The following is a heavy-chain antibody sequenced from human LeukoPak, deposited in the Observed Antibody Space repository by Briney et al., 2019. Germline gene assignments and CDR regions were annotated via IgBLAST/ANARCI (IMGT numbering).Heavy chain of an antibody. J-gene: IGHJ6*03. CDR2: INTNTGAP. V-gene: IGHV7-4-1*02. D-gene: IGHD3-3*01. Sequence: ASVKVSCKASGYIFTNYGMNWVRQAPGQGLEWVGWINTNTGAPMYAQDFTGRFVFSLDTSVSTAYLQISSLKAEDTAVYYCARGGLTIFGEPYYYYYMDVWGKGTTVTVSS. CDR1: GYIFTNYG. CDR3: ARGGLTIFGEPYYYYYMDV.